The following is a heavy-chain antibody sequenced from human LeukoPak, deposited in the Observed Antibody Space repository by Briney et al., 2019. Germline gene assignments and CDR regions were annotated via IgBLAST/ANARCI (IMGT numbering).Heavy chain of an antibody. J-gene: IGHJ3*02. CDR2: ISYDGSNK. CDR3: ARSLVYFGDAFDI. D-gene: IGHD3-9*01. V-gene: IGHV3-30*03. Sequence: GRSLRLSCAASGFTFSSYGMHWVRQAPGKGLEWVAVISYDGSNKYYADSVKGRFTISRDNAKNSLYLQMNSLRAEDTAVYYCARSLVYFGDAFDIWGQGTMVTVSS. CDR1: GFTFSSYG.